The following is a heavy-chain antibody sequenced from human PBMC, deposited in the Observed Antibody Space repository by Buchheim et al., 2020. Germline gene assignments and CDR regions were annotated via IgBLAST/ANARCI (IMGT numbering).Heavy chain of an antibody. D-gene: IGHD3-16*01. CDR3: AKRGISDALFSMDY. Sequence: EVQLLESGGGLVQPGGSLRLSCAASGFTFSSYAMSWVRQAPGKGLEWVSSISVNGDSTFYADSVKGRFTIYRDISKNTLYLQMNSLRAEDTALYYCAKRGISDALFSMDYWGQGSL. CDR2: ISVNGDST. V-gene: IGHV3-23*01. CDR1: GFTFSSYA. J-gene: IGHJ4*02.